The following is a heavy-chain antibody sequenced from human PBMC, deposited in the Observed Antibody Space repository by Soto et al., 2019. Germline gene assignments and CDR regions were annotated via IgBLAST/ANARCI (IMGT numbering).Heavy chain of an antibody. Sequence: GESLKISCKGSGYSFTSYWIGWVRQMPGKGLEWMGIIYPGDSDTRYSPSFQGQVTISADKSISTAYLQWSRLKASDTAMYYCEKTLRYFDWGDAFDIWGQGTMVTVSS. CDR1: GYSFTSYW. CDR2: IYPGDSDT. D-gene: IGHD3-9*01. CDR3: EKTLRYFDWGDAFDI. V-gene: IGHV5-51*01. J-gene: IGHJ3*02.